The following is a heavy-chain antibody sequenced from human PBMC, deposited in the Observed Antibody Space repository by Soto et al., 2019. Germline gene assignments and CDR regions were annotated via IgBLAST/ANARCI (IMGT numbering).Heavy chain of an antibody. V-gene: IGHV1-2*02. CDR3: VTGDHLVR. J-gene: IGHJ4*02. CDR2: VNPKTGDT. D-gene: IGHD6-6*01. Sequence: QKQLVQSGAAARKPGASVKVSCKTSGYTFTGYYLNWVRQAPGRGLEWVGWVNPKTGDTNNTQKFQGRVTMITDTSISTGYMELSGLKSDDTAVYSCVTGDHLVRWGQGTRVTVSS. CDR1: GYTFTGYY.